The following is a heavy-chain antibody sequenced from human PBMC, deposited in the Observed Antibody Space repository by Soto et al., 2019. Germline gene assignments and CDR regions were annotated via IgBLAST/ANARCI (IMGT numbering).Heavy chain of an antibody. CDR3: ARDGFCSGGSCSTGDDY. CDR2: IKQDGSEK. V-gene: IGHV3-7*01. Sequence: PGGSLRLSCGASGFTFSSYWMSWVRQAPGKGLEWVANIKQDGSEKYYVDSVKGRFTISRDNAKNSLYLQMNSLRAEDTAVYYCARDGFCSGGSCSTGDDYWGQGTLVTVSS. CDR1: GFTFSSYW. D-gene: IGHD2-15*01. J-gene: IGHJ4*02.